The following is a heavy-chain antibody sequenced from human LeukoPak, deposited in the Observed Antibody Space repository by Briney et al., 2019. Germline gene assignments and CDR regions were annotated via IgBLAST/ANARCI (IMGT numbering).Heavy chain of an antibody. CDR3: ACSSGYCSSTSCYTRGPFDY. Sequence: PGGSLRLSCAASGFTFSSYWMSWVRQAPGKGLEWVANIKQDGSEKYYVDSVKGRFTISRDNAKNSLYLQMNSLRAEDTAVYYCACSSGYCSSTSCYTRGPFDYWGQGTLVTVSS. CDR1: GFTFSSYW. D-gene: IGHD2-2*02. V-gene: IGHV3-7*01. J-gene: IGHJ4*02. CDR2: IKQDGSEK.